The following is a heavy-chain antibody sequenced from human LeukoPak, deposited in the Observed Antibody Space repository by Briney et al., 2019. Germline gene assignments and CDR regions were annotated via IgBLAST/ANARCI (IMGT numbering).Heavy chain of an antibody. D-gene: IGHD2-15*01. CDR1: GGSISSYY. CDR2: IYYSGST. Sequence: PSETLSLTCTVSGGSISSYYWSWIRQPPGKGLEWIGYIYYSGSTNYNPSLKSRVTISVDTSKNQFSLKLSSVTAADTAVYYCARHGVAYPGAWFDYWGQGTLVTVSS. V-gene: IGHV4-59*08. CDR3: ARHGVAYPGAWFDY. J-gene: IGHJ4*02.